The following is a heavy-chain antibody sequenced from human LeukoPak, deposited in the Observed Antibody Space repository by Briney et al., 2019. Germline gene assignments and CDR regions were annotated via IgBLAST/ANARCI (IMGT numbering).Heavy chain of an antibody. D-gene: IGHD3-3*01. CDR1: GFTFSSYA. V-gene: IGHV3-23*01. CDR3: AKVLTIFGVAAYFDY. Sequence: GGSLRLSCAASGFTFSSYAMSWVRQAPGKGLEWVSAISGSGGSTYYADSVKGRFTTSRDNSKNTLYLQMNSLRAEDTAVYYCAKVLTIFGVAAYFDYWGQGTLVTVSS. CDR2: ISGSGGST. J-gene: IGHJ4*02.